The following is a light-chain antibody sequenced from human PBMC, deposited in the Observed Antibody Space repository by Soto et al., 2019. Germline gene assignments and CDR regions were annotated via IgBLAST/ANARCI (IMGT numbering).Light chain of an antibody. CDR2: AAS. V-gene: IGKV1-12*01. Sequence: DIQMTQSPSFVSASVGDRVTITCRASQAISNWVAWYQQKPGKAPNLLIYAASSLYSGVPSRFSGSGAATDFTLTITSLQPEDFATYYCQYTDSFPLITFGQGTRLEIK. J-gene: IGKJ5*01. CDR1: QAISNW. CDR3: QYTDSFPLIT.